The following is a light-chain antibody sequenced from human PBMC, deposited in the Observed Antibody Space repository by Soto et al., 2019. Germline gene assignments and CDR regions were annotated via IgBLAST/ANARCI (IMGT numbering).Light chain of an antibody. V-gene: IGKV3-20*01. CDR1: QYCISSY. Sequence: EIVFTQSPGTLSLSPGERATLSCRASQYCISSYLAWYQQKPGQAPRLLIYGASSRATGIPDRFSGSGSGTDFTLTISRLEPEDFAVFYCQQYGSSEIIFGQGTRLEIK. J-gene: IGKJ5*01. CDR3: QQYGSSEII. CDR2: GAS.